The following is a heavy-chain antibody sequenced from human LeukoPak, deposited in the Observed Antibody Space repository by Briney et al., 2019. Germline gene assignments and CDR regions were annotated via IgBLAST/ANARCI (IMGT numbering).Heavy chain of an antibody. V-gene: IGHV3-53*01. Sequence: GGSLRLSCAASGFTVSNNYMSWVRQAPGKGLEWVSLIYSGGSTYSADSVKGRFTISRDNSKNTLYLQMNSLRAEDTAVYYCATYSSLDYWGQGTLVTVSS. CDR2: IYSGGST. CDR3: ATYSSLDY. J-gene: IGHJ4*02. D-gene: IGHD3-22*01. CDR1: GFTVSNNY.